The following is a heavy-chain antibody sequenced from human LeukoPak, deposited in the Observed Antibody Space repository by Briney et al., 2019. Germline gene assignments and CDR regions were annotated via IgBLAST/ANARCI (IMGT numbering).Heavy chain of an antibody. CDR3: ARDSSSWYNQDY. Sequence: ASVKVSCKASGYTFTGYYMHWVRQAPGQGLEWMGWINPNSGGTNYAQRFQGRVTMTRDTSISTAYMELSRLRSDDTAVYYCARDSSSWYNQDYWGQGTLVTVSS. CDR2: INPNSGGT. J-gene: IGHJ4*02. CDR1: GYTFTGYY. V-gene: IGHV1-2*02. D-gene: IGHD6-13*01.